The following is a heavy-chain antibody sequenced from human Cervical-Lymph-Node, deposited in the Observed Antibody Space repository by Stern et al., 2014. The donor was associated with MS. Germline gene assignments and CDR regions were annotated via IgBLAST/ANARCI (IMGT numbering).Heavy chain of an antibody. D-gene: IGHD3-10*01. J-gene: IGHJ4*02. CDR2: ISSSSSYI. CDR3: AREEFGELTAYFDY. V-gene: IGHV3-21*01. CDR1: GFTFSSYS. Sequence: EVQLVESGGGLVKPGGSLRLSCAASGFTFSSYSMNWVRQAPGKGLEWVSSISSSSSYIYYADSMKGRFTISRDNAKYSLYLQMNSLRAEDTAVYYCAREEFGELTAYFDYWGQGTLVTVSS.